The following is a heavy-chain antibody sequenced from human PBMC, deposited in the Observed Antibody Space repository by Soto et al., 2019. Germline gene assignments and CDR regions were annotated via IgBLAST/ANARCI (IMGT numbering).Heavy chain of an antibody. J-gene: IGHJ4*02. CDR1: GGSFNRHT. CDR2: IIPIFGTA. Sequence: QVQLVQSGAEVRKPGSSVRVSRKASGGSFNRHTISWVRQAPGQGLEWMGGIIPIFGTANHAQKFQGRVTIIADESTSNVYMELSSLRSDDTAIYYCARGWGYDSTDYYYAYWGQGTLVIVSS. D-gene: IGHD3-22*01. V-gene: IGHV1-69*01. CDR3: ARGWGYDSTDYYYAY.